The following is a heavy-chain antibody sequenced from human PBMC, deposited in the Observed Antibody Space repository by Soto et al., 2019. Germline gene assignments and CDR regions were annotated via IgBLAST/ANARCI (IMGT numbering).Heavy chain of an antibody. CDR2: ISGSGSTI. J-gene: IGHJ4*02. CDR3: AIPTYYYDSSGLPAY. V-gene: IGHV3-11*04. CDR1: GFTFSDYY. D-gene: IGHD3-22*01. Sequence: PGGSLRLSCAASGFTFSDYYMSWIRQAPGKGLEWISYISGSGSTIYYTDSVKGRFTVSRDNAKNSLYLQMNSLRAEDTAVYYCAIPTYYYDSSGLPAYWGQGTLVTVSS.